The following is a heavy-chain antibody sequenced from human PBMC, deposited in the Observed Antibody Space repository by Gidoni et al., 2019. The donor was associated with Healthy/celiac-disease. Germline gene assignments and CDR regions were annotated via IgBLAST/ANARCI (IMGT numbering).Heavy chain of an antibody. V-gene: IGHV4-59*01. J-gene: IGHJ5*02. CDR2: IYYSGST. CDR3: ARVTDWFDP. Sequence: QVPLQYSGPGLVTPSETLSCTCTVSGGSISSDYWSWIGQPPGTGLEWIGYIYYSGSTNSNPSVKSRVTISVDTSKNQFSLKLSSVTAADTAVYYCARVTDWFDPWGQGTLVTVSS. CDR1: GGSISSDY.